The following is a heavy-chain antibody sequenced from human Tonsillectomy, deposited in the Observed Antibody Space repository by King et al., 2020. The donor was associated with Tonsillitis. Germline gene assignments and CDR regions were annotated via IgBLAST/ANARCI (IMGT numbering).Heavy chain of an antibody. CDR1: GFTFSSYA. CDR3: AKVGYYGDHFDY. V-gene: IGHV3-23*04. J-gene: IGHJ4*02. D-gene: IGHD4-17*01. CDR2: ISGGGGST. Sequence: VQLVESGGGLIQPGGSLRLSCAASGFTFSSYAMSWVRQAPGKGLEWVSAISGGGGSTFFADSVKGRFTISRDNSKSTLYLQMNSMRAEDTDVYHCAKVGYYGDHFDYWGQGTLVTVAS.